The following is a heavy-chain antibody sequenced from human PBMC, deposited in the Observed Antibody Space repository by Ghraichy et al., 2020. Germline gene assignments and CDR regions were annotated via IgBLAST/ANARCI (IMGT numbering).Heavy chain of an antibody. CDR3: ARGKVRYYYDSSGYFFDY. D-gene: IGHD3-22*01. CDR1: GYTFTGYY. Sequence: ASVKVSCKASGYTFTGYYMHWVRQAPGQGLEWMGWINPNSGGTNYAQKFQGRVTMTRDTSISTAYMELSRLRSDDTAVYYCARGKVRYYYDSSGYFFDYWGQGTLVTVSS. V-gene: IGHV1-2*02. J-gene: IGHJ4*02. CDR2: INPNSGGT.